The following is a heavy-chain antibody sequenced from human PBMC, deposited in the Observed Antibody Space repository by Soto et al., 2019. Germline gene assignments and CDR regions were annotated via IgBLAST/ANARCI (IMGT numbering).Heavy chain of an antibody. CDR3: ARGLGITMIVVADDAFDI. CDR2: INHSGST. V-gene: IGHV4-34*01. Sequence: PSETLSLTSAVYGGSFSGYYWSWIRQPPGKGLEWIGEINHSGSTNYNPSLKSRVTISVDTSKNQFSLKLSSVTAADTAVYYCARGLGITMIVVADDAFDIWGQGTIVTVS. D-gene: IGHD3-22*01. J-gene: IGHJ3*02. CDR1: GGSFSGYY.